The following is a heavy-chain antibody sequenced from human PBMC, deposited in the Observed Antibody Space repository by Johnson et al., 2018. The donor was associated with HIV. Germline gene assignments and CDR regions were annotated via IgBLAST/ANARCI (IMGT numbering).Heavy chain of an antibody. CDR1: GFTFSSYG. Sequence: VQLMESGGGVVQPGRSLRLSCAASGFTFSSYGMYWVRQAPGKGLEWVSYISSSGSTIYYADSVKGRFTISRDNAKNSLYLQMNSLRAEDTAVYYCAAITLDAFDIWGQGTMVTVSS. CDR3: AAITLDAFDI. J-gene: IGHJ3*02. CDR2: ISSSGSTI. D-gene: IGHD5-12*01. V-gene: IGHV3-48*04.